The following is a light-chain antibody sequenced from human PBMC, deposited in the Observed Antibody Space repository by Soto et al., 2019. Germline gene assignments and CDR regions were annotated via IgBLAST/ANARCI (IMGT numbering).Light chain of an antibody. CDR2: GVS. CDR1: QSVSSSY. J-gene: IGKJ2*01. Sequence: EIVLTQSPGTLSLSPGERATLSCRASQSVSSSYLAWYQQKPGQAPRLLIYGVSSRATGIPDRISGSGSGTDFTLTISRLEPEDFAVYYCQQYGSSAYTFGQGTKLEIK. CDR3: QQYGSSAYT. V-gene: IGKV3-20*01.